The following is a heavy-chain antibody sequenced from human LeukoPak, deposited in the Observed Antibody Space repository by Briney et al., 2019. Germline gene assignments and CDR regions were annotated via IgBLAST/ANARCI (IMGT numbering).Heavy chain of an antibody. V-gene: IGHV4-59*01. J-gene: IGHJ4*02. Sequence: SETLSLTCTVSGGSISSYYWSWIRQPPGKGLEWIGYIYYSGSTNYNPSLKSRVTISVDTSKNQFSLKLSSVTAADTAVYYCARDEAGYDSSGYYFDYWGQGTLVTVSS. CDR2: IYYSGST. D-gene: IGHD3-22*01. CDR3: ARDEAGYDSSGYYFDY. CDR1: GGSISSYY.